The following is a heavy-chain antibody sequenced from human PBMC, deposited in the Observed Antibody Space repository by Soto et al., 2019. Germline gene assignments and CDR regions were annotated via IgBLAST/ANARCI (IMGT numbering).Heavy chain of an antibody. CDR2: ISYDGSNK. CDR3: ATSKLANDYYYYYGLDV. CDR1: GFTFSSYG. J-gene: IGHJ6*02. Sequence: GGSLRLSCAASGFTFSSYGMHWVRQAPGKGLEWVAVISYDGSNKYYADSVKGRFTISRDNSKNTLSLQMNSLRAEDTAVYYCATSKLANDYYYYYGLDVWGQGTTVTVSS. V-gene: IGHV3-30*03. D-gene: IGHD1-1*01.